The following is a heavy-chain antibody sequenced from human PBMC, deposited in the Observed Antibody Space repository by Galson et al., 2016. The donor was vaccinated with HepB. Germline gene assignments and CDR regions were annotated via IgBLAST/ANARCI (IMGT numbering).Heavy chain of an antibody. CDR3: AKYRDHSSGYYPLDY. J-gene: IGHJ4*02. Sequence: SLRLSCAASGFTFTSYAMSWVRQAPGKGLEWVSAINGGGGFTYYADSVKGRFTISRDNSKNTVYLQMNSLRAEDTAVYYCAKYRDHSSGYYPLDYWGQGTLVPVSS. CDR2: INGGGGFT. V-gene: IGHV3-23*01. D-gene: IGHD3-22*01. CDR1: GFTFTSYA.